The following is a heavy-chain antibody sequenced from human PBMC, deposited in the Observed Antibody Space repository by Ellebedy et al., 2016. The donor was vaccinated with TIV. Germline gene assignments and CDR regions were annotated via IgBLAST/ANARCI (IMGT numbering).Heavy chain of an antibody. J-gene: IGHJ4*02. D-gene: IGHD3-10*01. V-gene: IGHV3-30*18. CDR3: AKIPIYYGSGSYLGG. CDR2: ISHDGSNE. CDR1: GFTFSNYG. Sequence: PGGSLRLSCAASGFTFSNYGVHWVRQAPGKGLEWVAVISHDGSNEYYADSVKGRFTISRDNSKNTLYLQMNSLRVEDTAMYYGAKIPIYYGSGSYLGGWGQGTLVTVSS.